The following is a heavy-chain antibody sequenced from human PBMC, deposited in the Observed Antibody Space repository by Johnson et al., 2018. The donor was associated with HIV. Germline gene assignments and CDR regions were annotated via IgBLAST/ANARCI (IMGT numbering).Heavy chain of an antibody. V-gene: IGHV3-30*02. CDR2: IRYDGSNK. J-gene: IGHJ3*02. D-gene: IGHD1-1*01. CDR3: AKASHWAFDI. Sequence: QMQLVESGGGVVQPGRSLRLSCAESGFTFSRYGMHWVRQAPGKGLEWVAFIRYDGSNKYYVYSVKGRFTISRDNSKNTLYLQMNSLRGEDTAVYYCAKASHWAFDIWGQGTMVTVSS. CDR1: GFTFSRYG.